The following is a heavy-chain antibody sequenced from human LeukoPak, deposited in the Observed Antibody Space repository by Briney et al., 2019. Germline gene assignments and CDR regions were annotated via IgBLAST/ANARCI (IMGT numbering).Heavy chain of an antibody. D-gene: IGHD3-9*01. CDR2: ISPTSTTT. Sequence: PGGSLRLSCAASGFTFSDYYMSWFRQAPGKGLEWLSYISPTSTTTTYADSVKGRFTISRDNSKNTLYLQMNSLRAEDTAVYYCAKGGGGLTGYSDYWGQGTLVTVSS. V-gene: IGHV3-11*06. CDR3: AKGGGGLTGYSDY. CDR1: GFTFSDYY. J-gene: IGHJ4*02.